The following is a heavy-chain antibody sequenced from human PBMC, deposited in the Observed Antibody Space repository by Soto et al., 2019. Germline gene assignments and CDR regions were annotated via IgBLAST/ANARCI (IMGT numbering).Heavy chain of an antibody. V-gene: IGHV4-61*01. CDR3: ARWGAAGYLFDY. CDR1: GGSVSSGSYY. J-gene: IGHJ4*02. D-gene: IGHD3-16*01. Sequence: SETLSLTCTVSGGSVSSGSYYWSWIRQPPGKGLEWIGYIYYSGSTNYNPSLKSRVTISVDTYKNQFSLKLSSVTAADTAVYYCARWGAAGYLFDYWGQGTLVTVSS. CDR2: IYYSGST.